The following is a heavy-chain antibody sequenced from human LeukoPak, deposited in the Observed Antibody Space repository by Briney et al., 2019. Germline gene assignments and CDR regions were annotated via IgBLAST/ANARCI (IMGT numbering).Heavy chain of an antibody. V-gene: IGHV3-53*05. D-gene: IGHD3-9*01. CDR2: LHSGGSS. Sequence: TGGSLRLSCAVSGFTVSSNYMSWVRQAPGKGLEWVSVLHSGGSSYYADSVKGRFTISRDNSKNTLYLQMNSLRAEDTAVYYCAREYYDILTALGPWGQGTLVTVSS. CDR1: GFTVSSNY. J-gene: IGHJ5*02. CDR3: AREYYDILTALGP.